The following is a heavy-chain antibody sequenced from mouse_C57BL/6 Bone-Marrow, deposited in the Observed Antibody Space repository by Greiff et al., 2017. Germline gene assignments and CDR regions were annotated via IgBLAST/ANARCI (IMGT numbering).Heavy chain of an antibody. CDR2: ISSGGSYT. Sequence: EVKVVESGGDLVKPGGSLKLSCAASGFTFSSYGMSWVRQTPDKRLEWVATISSGGSYTYYPDSVKGRFTISRDNAKNTLYLQMSSLKSEDTAMYYCATTVVATNDYWGQGTTLTGSS. D-gene: IGHD1-1*01. V-gene: IGHV5-6*01. CDR3: ATTVVATNDY. CDR1: GFTFSSYG. J-gene: IGHJ2*01.